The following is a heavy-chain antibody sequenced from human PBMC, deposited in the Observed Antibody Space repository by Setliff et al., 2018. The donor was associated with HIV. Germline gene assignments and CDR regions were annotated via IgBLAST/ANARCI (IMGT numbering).Heavy chain of an antibody. CDR3: ARPSHVYDDDGPLGY. V-gene: IGHV1-8*01. Sequence: ASVKVSCKTSGYSFTAYDINWVRQATGRGLEWMAWMNPSTGEIGYAQKFRGRLTMTRDSSITTAFMELRGLRSEDTAIYYCARPSHVYDDDGPLGYWGQGTLVTVSS. D-gene: IGHD3-16*01. CDR2: MNPSTGEI. CDR1: GYSFTAYD. J-gene: IGHJ4*02.